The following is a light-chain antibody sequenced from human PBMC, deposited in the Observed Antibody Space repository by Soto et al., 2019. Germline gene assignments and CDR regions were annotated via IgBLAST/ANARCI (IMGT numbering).Light chain of an antibody. V-gene: IGKV1-5*01. CDR3: QQYNSYSPWT. CDR1: QSISSW. Sequence: DIQMTQSPSTPSASVGDRVTITCRASQSISSWLAWYQQKPGKAPKLLIYDASSLESGVPSRFSGSGSGTEFTLTISSLQPDDFATYYCQQYNSYSPWTFGQGTKVDIK. J-gene: IGKJ1*01. CDR2: DAS.